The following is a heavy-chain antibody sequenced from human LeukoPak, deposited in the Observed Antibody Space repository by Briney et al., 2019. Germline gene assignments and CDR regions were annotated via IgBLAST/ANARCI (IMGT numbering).Heavy chain of an antibody. Sequence: GASVKVSCKASGYTFTGYYMHWVRQAPGQGLEWMGWINPNSGDTNYAQNFQGRVTMTRDTSISTAYMELGRLRSDDTAVYYCARGREWELPTPLKDFDYWGQGTLVTVSS. J-gene: IGHJ4*02. D-gene: IGHD1-26*01. V-gene: IGHV1-2*02. CDR1: GYTFTGYY. CDR2: INPNSGDT. CDR3: ARGREWELPTPLKDFDY.